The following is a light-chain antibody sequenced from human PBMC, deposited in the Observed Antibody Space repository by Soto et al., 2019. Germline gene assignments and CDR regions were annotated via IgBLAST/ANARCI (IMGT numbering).Light chain of an antibody. CDR2: KAS. V-gene: IGKV1-5*03. Sequence: DIQMTQSPSTLSASVGDRIIITCRASQSITSWLAWYQQKPGKAPKLMIYKASSLESGVPSRFRGSGSGTEFTLTISSLQPDDFATYYCQQYNSYPWTFGQGTKVEIK. CDR3: QQYNSYPWT. J-gene: IGKJ1*01. CDR1: QSITSW.